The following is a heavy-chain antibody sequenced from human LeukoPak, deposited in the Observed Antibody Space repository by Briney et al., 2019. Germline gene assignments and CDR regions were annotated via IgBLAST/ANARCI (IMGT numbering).Heavy chain of an antibody. CDR2: IYYSGST. Sequence: KPSETLSLTCTVSGGSISSYYWSWIRQPPGKGLEWIGYIYYSGSTNYNPSLKSRVTISVDTSKNQFSLKLSSVTAADTAVYYCARDTSYHYDSSGPYPDDAFDIWGQGTMVTVSS. V-gene: IGHV4-59*12. CDR3: ARDTSYHYDSSGPYPDDAFDI. J-gene: IGHJ3*02. D-gene: IGHD3-22*01. CDR1: GGSISSYY.